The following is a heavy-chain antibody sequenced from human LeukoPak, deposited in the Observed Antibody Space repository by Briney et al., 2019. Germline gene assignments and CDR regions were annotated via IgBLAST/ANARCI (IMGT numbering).Heavy chain of an antibody. Sequence: PGESLQIFSKASGSRFTTHWIGWGRPKPGKGVVWMGIIYPDASDTRYSPYFQGQVNISADQSSNTTYLQWSSLKASDTAIYYCARPRREVAALDYWGQGTLVTVSS. CDR2: IYPDASDT. CDR3: ARPRREVAALDY. J-gene: IGHJ4*02. CDR1: GSRFTTHW. D-gene: IGHD6-6*01. V-gene: IGHV5-51*01.